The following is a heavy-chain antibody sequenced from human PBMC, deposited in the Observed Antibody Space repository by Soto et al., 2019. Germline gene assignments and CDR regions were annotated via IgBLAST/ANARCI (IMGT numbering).Heavy chain of an antibody. D-gene: IGHD3-16*01. CDR1: GDTFTSYY. V-gene: IGHV1-46*01. CDR2: INPNGGSI. CDR3: ASSSGGVYGILIEGTNWFAT. Sequence: ASVKVSCKAPGDTFTSYYMHWVRQAPGHGLEWMGVINPNGGSIRFAQKFQGRVTMTRDTSRSTVYMELRGLTSEDTAVYYCASSSGGVYGILIEGTNWFATWGQGTLVTVSS. J-gene: IGHJ5*02.